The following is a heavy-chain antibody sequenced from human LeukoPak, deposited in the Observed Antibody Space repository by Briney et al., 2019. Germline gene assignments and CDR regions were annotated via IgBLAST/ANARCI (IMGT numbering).Heavy chain of an antibody. Sequence: SVKVSCKASGYTFTSYGISWVRQAPGQGLEWMGRIIPILGIANYAQKFQGRVTITADKSTSTAYMELSSLRSEDTAVYYCAAPASDDFWSGYSFDYWGQGTLVTVSS. CDR3: AAPASDDFWSGYSFDY. D-gene: IGHD3-3*01. V-gene: IGHV1-69*04. CDR1: GYTFTSYG. CDR2: IIPILGIA. J-gene: IGHJ4*02.